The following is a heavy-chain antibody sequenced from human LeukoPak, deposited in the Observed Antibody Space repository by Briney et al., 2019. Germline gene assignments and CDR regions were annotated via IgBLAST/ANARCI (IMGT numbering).Heavy chain of an antibody. Sequence: PSETLSLTCAVSGYSISSGYYWGWIRQPPGKGLEWIGSIYHSGSTYYNPSLKSRVTISVDTSKNQFSLKLSSVTAADTAVYYCATTRRILDAFDIWGQGTMVTVSS. CDR1: GYSISSGYY. D-gene: IGHD2-15*01. CDR2: IYHSGST. CDR3: ATTRRILDAFDI. J-gene: IGHJ3*02. V-gene: IGHV4-38-2*01.